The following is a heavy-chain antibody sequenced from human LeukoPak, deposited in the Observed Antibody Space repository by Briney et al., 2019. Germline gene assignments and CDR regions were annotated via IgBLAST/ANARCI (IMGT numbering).Heavy chain of an antibody. Sequence: GGSLRLSYAASGFNFNVYGMHWVRQAPGKGLEWVAFIRYDGSHIYYADPVKGRFTISRDNSKNTVHLQMDSLRPEDTAVYFCAKEPEQYYEENYFDHWGQGTLVTVSS. CDR2: IRYDGSHI. V-gene: IGHV3-30*02. CDR3: AKEPEQYYEENYFDH. CDR1: GFNFNVYG. D-gene: IGHD1-14*01. J-gene: IGHJ4*02.